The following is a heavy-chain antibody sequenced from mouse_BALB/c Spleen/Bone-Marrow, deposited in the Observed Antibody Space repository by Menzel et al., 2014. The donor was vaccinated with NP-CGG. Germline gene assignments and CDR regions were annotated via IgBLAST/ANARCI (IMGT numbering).Heavy chain of an antibody. CDR2: INPGGSTI. J-gene: IGHJ2*01. D-gene: IGHD1-2*01. V-gene: IGHV4-2*02. CDR1: GFDFSRYW. CDR3: ARLGNYGYHDN. Sequence: EVKLVESGGGLVEPGGSLNLACVASGFDFSRYWMSWARQAPGKGQEWIGEINPGGSTINYSPSLKDKFIISRDNAKNTLYLQMSKVRSEDTALYYCARLGNYGYHDNWGQGTTLTVSS.